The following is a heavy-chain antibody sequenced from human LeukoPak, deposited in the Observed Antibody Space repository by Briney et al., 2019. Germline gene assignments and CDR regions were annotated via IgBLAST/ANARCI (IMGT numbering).Heavy chain of an antibody. V-gene: IGHV4-39*07. CDR2: IYYSGST. D-gene: IGHD5-18*01. Sequence: PSETLSLTCTVSGGSISSSSDYWGWIRQPPGKGLEWIGSIYYSGSTNYNPSLKSRVTISVDKSKNQFSLKLSSVTAADTAVYYCARDRPWIQLLGMSRPYYYFYYMDVWGTGTTVTVSS. CDR3: ARDRPWIQLLGMSRPYYYFYYMDV. CDR1: GGSISSSSDY. J-gene: IGHJ6*03.